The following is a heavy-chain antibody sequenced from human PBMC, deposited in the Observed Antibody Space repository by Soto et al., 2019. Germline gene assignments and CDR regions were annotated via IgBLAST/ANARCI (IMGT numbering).Heavy chain of an antibody. D-gene: IGHD3-22*01. CDR1: YYTFTNYG. V-gene: IGHV1-18*01. CDR2: INPYNGNT. CDR3: ARRPVGSRGYFEYYFEY. Sequence: VQLVQSGAEVKKPGASVKVSCKASYYTFTNYGITWVRQAPGQGLEWLGWINPYNGNTNYAQKFQGRVTMTTDTSTSTAYMELRSLRSDDTAVYYCARRPVGSRGYFEYYFEYWGQGSLVTVSS. J-gene: IGHJ4*02.